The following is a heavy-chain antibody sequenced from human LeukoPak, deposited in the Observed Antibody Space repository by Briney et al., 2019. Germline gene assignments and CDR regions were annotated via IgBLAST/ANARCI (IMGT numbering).Heavy chain of an antibody. CDR3: ARRRGLDFDY. CDR1: GYIFTTYW. D-gene: IGHD3-10*01. J-gene: IGHJ4*02. V-gene: IGHV5-51*01. CDR2: IYPSDSDT. Sequence: GESLKISCKGSGYIFTTYWIGWVRQMPGEGLEWMGIIYPSDSDTRYSPSFQGQVTFSADKYISTAYLQWSSLRASDTAIYYCARRRGLDFDYWGQGTRVTVSS.